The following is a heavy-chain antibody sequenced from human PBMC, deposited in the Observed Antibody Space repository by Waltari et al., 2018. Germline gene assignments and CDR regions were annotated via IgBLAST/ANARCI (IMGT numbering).Heavy chain of an antibody. Sequence: QVQLVQSGAEVKKPGASVKVSCKASGYTFTSYAMHWVRQAPGQRLEWLGWINAGEGNTKYSQEFKGRGTITRDTSASTAYMELSSLRSEDMAVCYCASDSGGWRSDLDYWGQGTLVTVSS. V-gene: IGHV1-3*03. D-gene: IGHD6-19*01. J-gene: IGHJ4*02. CDR1: GYTFTSYA. CDR3: ASDSGGWRSDLDY. CDR2: INAGEGNT.